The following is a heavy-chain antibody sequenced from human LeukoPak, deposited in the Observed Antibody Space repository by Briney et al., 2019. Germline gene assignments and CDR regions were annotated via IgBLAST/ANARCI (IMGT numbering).Heavy chain of an antibody. Sequence: GGSLRLSCAASGFTFRTYAMHWVRQAPGKGLEYVSAISTDGGGTYYANSVKGRSTISRDNSKNMLYLQMGSLRPEDMAVYYCARYGAGSCYDYWGQGALVTVSS. V-gene: IGHV3-64*01. D-gene: IGHD2-15*01. CDR2: ISTDGGGT. CDR1: GFTFRTYA. CDR3: ARYGAGSCYDY. J-gene: IGHJ4*02.